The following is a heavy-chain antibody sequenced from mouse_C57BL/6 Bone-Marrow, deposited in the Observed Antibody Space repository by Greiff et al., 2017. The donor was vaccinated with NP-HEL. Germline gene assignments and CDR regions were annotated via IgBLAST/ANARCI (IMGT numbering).Heavy chain of an antibody. CDR3: ARCGYPYYAMGY. V-gene: IGHV1-12*01. D-gene: IGHD2-2*01. J-gene: IGHJ4*01. CDR2: IYPGNGDT. CDR1: GYTFTSYN. Sequence: QVTLKESGAELVRPGASVKMSCKASGYTFTSYNMHWVKQTPRQGLEWIGAIYPGNGDTSYNQKFKGKATLTVDKSSSTAYMQLSSLTSEDSAVYFCARCGYPYYAMGYWGQGTSVTVSS.